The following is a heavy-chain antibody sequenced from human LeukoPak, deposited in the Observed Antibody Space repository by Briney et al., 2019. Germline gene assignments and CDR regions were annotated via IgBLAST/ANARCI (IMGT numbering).Heavy chain of an antibody. V-gene: IGHV4-39*01. CDR2: IYYSGST. CDR3: ARQSAYYYDSSGYGY. D-gene: IGHD3-22*01. Sequence: PSETLSLTCTVSGGSISSSSYYWGWIRQPPGKGLEWIGSIYYSGSTYYNPSLKSRVTISVHTSKNQFSLKLSSVTAADTAVYYCARQSAYYYDSSGYGYWGQGTLVTVSS. J-gene: IGHJ4*02. CDR1: GGSISSSSYY.